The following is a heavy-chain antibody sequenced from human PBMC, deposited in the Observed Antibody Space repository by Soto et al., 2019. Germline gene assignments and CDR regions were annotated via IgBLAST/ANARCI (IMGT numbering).Heavy chain of an antibody. CDR2: ISSSSSTI. CDR3: ALDDSLAHYYYYMDV. Sequence: GGSLRLSCAASGFTFSSYSMNWVRQAPGKGLEWVSYISSSSSTIYYADSVKGRFTISRDNAKNSLYLQMNSLRAEDTAVYYCALDDSLAHYYYYMDVWGKGTTVTVSS. J-gene: IGHJ6*03. D-gene: IGHD2-15*01. CDR1: GFTFSSYS. V-gene: IGHV3-48*01.